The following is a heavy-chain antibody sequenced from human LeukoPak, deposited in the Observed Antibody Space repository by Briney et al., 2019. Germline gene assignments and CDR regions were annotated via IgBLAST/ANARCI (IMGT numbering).Heavy chain of an antibody. J-gene: IGHJ5*02. V-gene: IGHV3-7*03. Sequence: PGGSLRLSCTASGFTSSSYWMSWVRQAPGKGLEWVANIKTDGGEKYYVDSVKGRFTISRDNAKNSLYLQMNSLRAEDTAVYYCARDYTGYFPWGQGTLVIVSS. CDR3: ARDYTGYFP. CDR2: IKTDGGEK. CDR1: GFTSSSYW. D-gene: IGHD3-9*01.